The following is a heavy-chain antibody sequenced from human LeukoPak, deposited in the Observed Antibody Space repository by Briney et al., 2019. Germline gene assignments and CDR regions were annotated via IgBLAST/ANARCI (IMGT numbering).Heavy chain of an antibody. D-gene: IGHD2-21*02. J-gene: IGHJ4*02. CDR1: GFTFSSYA. Sequence: GGSLRLSCAASGFTFSSYAMSWVRQAPGKGLEWVSAISGSGDSTYYADSVKGRFTISRDNSKNTLCLQMNSLRAEDTAVYYCAKSLVVVVTAIHSWGQGTLVTVPS. V-gene: IGHV3-23*01. CDR2: ISGSGDST. CDR3: AKSLVVVVTAIHS.